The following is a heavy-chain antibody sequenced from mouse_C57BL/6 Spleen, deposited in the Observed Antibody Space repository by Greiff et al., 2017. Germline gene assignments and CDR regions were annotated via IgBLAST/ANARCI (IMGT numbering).Heavy chain of an antibody. D-gene: IGHD2-12*01. V-gene: IGHV1-52*01. J-gene: IGHJ4*01. Sequence: QVQLQQPGAELVRPGSSVKLSCKASGYTFTSYWMHWVKQRPIQGLEWIGNIDPSDSETNYNQKFKDKATLTADKSSSTAYMQLSSLTSEDSAVYYCARRSVSYFDYAMDYWGQRTSGTVSS. CDR1: GYTFTSYW. CDR2: IDPSDSET. CDR3: ARRSVSYFDYAMDY.